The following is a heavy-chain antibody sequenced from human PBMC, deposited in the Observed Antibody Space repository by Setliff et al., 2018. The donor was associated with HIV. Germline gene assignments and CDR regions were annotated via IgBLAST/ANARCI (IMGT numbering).Heavy chain of an antibody. CDR2: TYYGSKWYN. CDR1: GDTISSNSVS. D-gene: IGHD3-10*01. J-gene: IGHJ4*02. V-gene: IGHV6-1*01. CDR3: ARGNSTKRGFDY. Sequence: SETLSLTCAISGDTISSNSVSWNWIRQSPSRGLEWLGRTYYGSKWYNDYAVSVKSRMTFNPDTSKNQFSLQLNSVTPEDTAVYFCARGNSTKRGFDYWGLGTLVTVSS.